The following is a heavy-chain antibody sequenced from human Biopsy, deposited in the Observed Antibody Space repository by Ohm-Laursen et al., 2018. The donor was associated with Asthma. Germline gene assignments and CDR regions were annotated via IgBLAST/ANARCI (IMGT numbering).Heavy chain of an antibody. CDR2: IYYSGNT. CDR3: ARERVTAMVTYFDY. D-gene: IGHD5-18*01. Sequence: SDTLSLTCTVSGGSIGTSTYYWGWIRQPPGKGLEWIASIYYSGNTYYNPSLKSRVTISVDTSKNQFSLKLSSVTAADTAVYYCARERVTAMVTYFDYWGQGTLVTVSS. CDR1: GGSIGTSTYY. J-gene: IGHJ4*02. V-gene: IGHV4-39*07.